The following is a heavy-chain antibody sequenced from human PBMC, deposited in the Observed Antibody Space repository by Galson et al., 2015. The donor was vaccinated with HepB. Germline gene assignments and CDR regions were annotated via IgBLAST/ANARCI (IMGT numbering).Heavy chain of an antibody. Sequence: SLRLSCAASGFTFSSYAMHWVRQAPGKGLEWVAVISYDGSNKYYADSVKGRFTISRDNSKNTLYLQMNSLRAEDTAVYYCARGGYYYDSSDNDAFDIWGQGTMVTVSS. CDR2: ISYDGSNK. J-gene: IGHJ3*02. CDR3: ARGGYYYDSSDNDAFDI. V-gene: IGHV3-30*04. D-gene: IGHD3-22*01. CDR1: GFTFSSYA.